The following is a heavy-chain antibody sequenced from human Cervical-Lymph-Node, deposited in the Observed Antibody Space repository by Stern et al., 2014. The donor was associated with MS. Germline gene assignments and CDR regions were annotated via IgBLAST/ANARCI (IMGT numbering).Heavy chain of an antibody. CDR2: IIPIFGTA. CDR3: ARRDYYDSSTYYDDAFDI. D-gene: IGHD3-22*01. J-gene: IGHJ3*02. V-gene: IGHV1-69*01. Sequence: QVQLVQSGAEVKKPGSSVKASCRASGGTFSSHAITWVRQAPGQGLQWLGEIIPIFGTANYAQNFQGRVTISADGSTSTAYMELSSLRSEDTAVYYCARRDYYDSSTYYDDAFDIWGQGTMVTVSS. CDR1: GGTFSSHA.